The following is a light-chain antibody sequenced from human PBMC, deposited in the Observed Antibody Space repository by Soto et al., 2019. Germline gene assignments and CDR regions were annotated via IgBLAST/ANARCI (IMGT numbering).Light chain of an antibody. CDR3: AAWDDSLHGV. CDR1: SSNIGSNS. V-gene: IGLV1-44*01. CDR2: SNN. J-gene: IGLJ3*02. Sequence: QSVLNQPPSVSGTPGQTVTISCSGTSSNIGSNSVNWYQHLPGTAPKLLIYSNNLRPSGVPDRFSGSKSGTSASLAISALQSEDEADYYCAAWDDSLHGVFGGGTKVTVL.